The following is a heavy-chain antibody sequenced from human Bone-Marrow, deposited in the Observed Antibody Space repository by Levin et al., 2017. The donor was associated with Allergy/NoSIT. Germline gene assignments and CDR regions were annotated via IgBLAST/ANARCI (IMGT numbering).Heavy chain of an antibody. CDR3: AGIVGATAYFDY. CDR1: GLTFSSYG. V-gene: IGHV3-30*03. Sequence: GESLKISCAASGLTFSSYGMHWVRQAPGKGLEWVAGISYDGRTINYADSVKGRFTISRDNSKNTVYLQMNSLRSEDTAVFYCAGIVGATAYFDYWGQGTLVTVSS. D-gene: IGHD2-21*02. J-gene: IGHJ4*02. CDR2: ISYDGRTI.